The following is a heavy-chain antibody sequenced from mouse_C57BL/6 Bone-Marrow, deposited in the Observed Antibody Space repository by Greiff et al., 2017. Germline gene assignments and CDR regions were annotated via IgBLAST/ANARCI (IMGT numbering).Heavy chain of an antibody. J-gene: IGHJ1*03. CDR3: ARAVSITTVVASRAYWYVDV. CDR2: ISDGGSYT. V-gene: IGHV5-4*01. D-gene: IGHD1-1*01. CDR1: GFTFSSYA. Sequence: EVQGVESGGGLVKPGGSLKLSCAASGFTFSSYAMSWVRQTPEKRLEWVATISDGGSYTYYQDNVKGRFTISRDNAKNDLYLQMSHLKSEDTAMYYCARAVSITTVVASRAYWYVDVWGTGTTVTVSS.